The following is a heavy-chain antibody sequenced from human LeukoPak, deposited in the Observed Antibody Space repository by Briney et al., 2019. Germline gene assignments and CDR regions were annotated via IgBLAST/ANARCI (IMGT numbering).Heavy chain of an antibody. Sequence: GGSLRLSSAASGLIVSGDYMSWVRQAPGKGLEWVSVIYSGGTTYYADSVKGRFTISRDNSKNTWYLQMNSLRVEDTAVYYCARASSDGIIPAATSFDCWGQGTLVTVSS. D-gene: IGHD2-2*01. J-gene: IGHJ4*02. CDR3: ARASSDGIIPAATSFDC. CDR1: GLIVSGDY. V-gene: IGHV3-66*01. CDR2: IYSGGTT.